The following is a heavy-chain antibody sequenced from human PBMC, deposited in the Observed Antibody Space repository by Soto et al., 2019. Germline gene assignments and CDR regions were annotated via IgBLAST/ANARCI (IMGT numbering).Heavy chain of an antibody. CDR3: ASTDDILTGSYYYGMDV. V-gene: IGHV1-69*12. D-gene: IGHD3-9*01. CDR2: IPPIFGTA. Sequence: QVQLVQSGAEVKKPGSSVKVSCKASGGTFSRHGISWVRQAPGQGLEWLGGIPPIFGTANYPQKFQGRVTITADESTSTAYMELSSLRSAATAVYYCASTDDILTGSYYYGMDVWGQGTTVTVSS. J-gene: IGHJ6*02. CDR1: GGTFSRHG.